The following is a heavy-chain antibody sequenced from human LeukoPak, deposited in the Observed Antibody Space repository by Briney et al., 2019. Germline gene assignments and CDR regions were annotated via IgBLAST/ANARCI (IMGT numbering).Heavy chain of an antibody. CDR1: GGSISSYY. D-gene: IGHD2-2*01. Sequence: PSETLSLTCTVSGGSISSYYWSWIRQPPGKGLEWIGEINHSGSTNYNPSLKSRVTISVDTSKNQFSLKLSSVTAADTAVYYCARGGYCSSTSCYRRANDYWGQGTLVTVSS. CDR3: ARGGYCSSTSCYRRANDY. J-gene: IGHJ4*02. CDR2: INHSGST. V-gene: IGHV4-34*01.